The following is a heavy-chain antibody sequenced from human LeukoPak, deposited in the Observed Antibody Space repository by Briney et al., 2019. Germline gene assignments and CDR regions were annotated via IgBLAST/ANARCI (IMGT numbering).Heavy chain of an antibody. CDR1: GFSVSVNY. J-gene: IGHJ4*02. D-gene: IGHD6-19*01. CDR2: IYSGGST. CDR3: ARDGGSGWSSAFFDH. Sequence: GGSLRLSCAASGFSVSVNYMSWVRQAPGKGLEWVSVIYSGGSTDYADSVKGRFTISRDNSKNTLYLQMSSLRAEDTALYYCARDGGSGWSSAFFDHWGQGTLVTVSS. V-gene: IGHV3-53*01.